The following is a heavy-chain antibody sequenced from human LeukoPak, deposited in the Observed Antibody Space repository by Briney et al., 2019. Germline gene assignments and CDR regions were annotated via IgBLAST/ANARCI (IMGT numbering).Heavy chain of an antibody. CDR1: GGSFSGYY. J-gene: IGHJ4*02. CDR3: ARAPTTVVTNSPHAGSKFDY. D-gene: IGHD4-23*01. Sequence: SETLSLTCAVYGGSFSGYYWSWIRQPPGKALEWIGEINHSGSSNYNPSIKSRVTISVDTSKNQFSLKLSSVTAADTAVYYCARAPTTVVTNSPHAGSKFDYWGQGTLVTVSS. CDR2: INHSGSS. V-gene: IGHV4-34*01.